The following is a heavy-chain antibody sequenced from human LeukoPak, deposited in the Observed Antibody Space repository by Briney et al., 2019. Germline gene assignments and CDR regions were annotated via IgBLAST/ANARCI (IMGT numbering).Heavy chain of an antibody. J-gene: IGHJ4*02. D-gene: IGHD6-6*01. CDR2: ISGSGGSA. V-gene: IGHV3-23*01. CDR1: GFTFSSYA. Sequence: GGSLRLSCAASGFTFSSYAMNWARQAPGKGLEWVSLISGSGGSAYYADSVKGRFTVSRDNSKNTLYLQMNSLRAEDTAVYYCAKSNLKYYFDSWGQGTLVTVSS. CDR3: AKSNLKYYFDS.